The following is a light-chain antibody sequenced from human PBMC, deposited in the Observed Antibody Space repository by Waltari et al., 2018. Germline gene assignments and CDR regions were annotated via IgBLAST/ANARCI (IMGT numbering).Light chain of an antibody. V-gene: IGKV1-27*01. CDR3: QKYNNALFA. CDR1: QGISNY. CDR2: AAS. Sequence: DIQMTQSPSSLSASVGDRVTITCRASQGISNYLAWYQQQPGKVPKPLIYAASTLQSGVPSRFSGGGAGTDFTLTISSLQPEDVATYYCQKYNNALFAFGPGTKVDIK. J-gene: IGKJ3*01.